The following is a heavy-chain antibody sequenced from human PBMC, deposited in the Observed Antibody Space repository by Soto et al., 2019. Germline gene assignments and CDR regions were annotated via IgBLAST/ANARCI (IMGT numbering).Heavy chain of an antibody. CDR2: IIPIFGTA. D-gene: IGHD6-6*01. Sequence: SVKVPCKASGGTVSSYAISWVRQAPGQGLEWMGGIIPIFGTANYAQKFQGRVTITADESTSTAYMELSSLRSEDTAVYYCARGSSSSELFRFDPWGQGTLVTVSS. CDR3: ARGSSSSELFRFDP. CDR1: GGTVSSYA. J-gene: IGHJ5*02. V-gene: IGHV1-69*13.